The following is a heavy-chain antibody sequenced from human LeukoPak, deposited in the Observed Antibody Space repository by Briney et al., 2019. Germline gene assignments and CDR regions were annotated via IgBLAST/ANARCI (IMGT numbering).Heavy chain of an antibody. V-gene: IGHV4-59*01. CDR3: AGLLGYCSSTSCYHWFDP. CDR1: GRSISSYY. Sequence: YPSQTLSLTWTVSGRSISSYYWGWTRHPPGKGLEWIGSIYYSGSTNYNPSLKARATISVDTSKSPFSLKLSSVTAADTAVYYCAGLLGYCSSTSCYHWFDPWGQGTLVTVSS. D-gene: IGHD2-2*01. CDR2: IYYSGST. J-gene: IGHJ5*02.